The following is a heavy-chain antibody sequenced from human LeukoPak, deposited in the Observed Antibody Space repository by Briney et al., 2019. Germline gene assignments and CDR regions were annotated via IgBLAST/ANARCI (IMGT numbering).Heavy chain of an antibody. CDR3: AKAHYEYSSSYSYYYYGMDV. Sequence: PGGSLRLSCAASGFTFSSYAMSWVRQAPGKGLEWVSAISGSGGSTYYADSVKGRFTISRDNSKNTLYLQMNSLRAEDTAVYYCAKAHYEYSSSYSYYYYGMDVWGQGTTVTVSS. V-gene: IGHV3-23*01. J-gene: IGHJ6*02. CDR2: ISGSGGST. D-gene: IGHD6-6*01. CDR1: GFTFSSYA.